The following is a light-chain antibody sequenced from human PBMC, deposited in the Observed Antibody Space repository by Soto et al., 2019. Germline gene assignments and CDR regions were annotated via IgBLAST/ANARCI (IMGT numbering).Light chain of an antibody. J-gene: IGKJ1*01. Sequence: AIEMTQYPSSLSASVRDIVTITCRASQGIRIDLGWYQQKPGKAPKFLIYDASTLESGVPSRFSGSGFGTEFSLTISSLQPDDFGSYYCQQMRTFGQGTKVDI. CDR1: QGIRID. CDR3: QQMRT. V-gene: IGKV1-13*02. CDR2: DAS.